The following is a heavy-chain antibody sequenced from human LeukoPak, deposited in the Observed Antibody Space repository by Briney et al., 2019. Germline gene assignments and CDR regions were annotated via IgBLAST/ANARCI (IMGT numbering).Heavy chain of an antibody. CDR3: ASSGYRSRSGRIYGMDV. Sequence: ASVKVSCKASGDTFTSYGISWGRQAPGQGLEWVGWISAYNGNTNYAQKLQGRVTMTTDTSTTTAYMELRSLSSDDTDVYYCASSGYRSRSGRIYGMDVWGQGTTVTVSS. CDR1: GDTFTSYG. CDR2: ISAYNGNT. D-gene: IGHD6-13*01. V-gene: IGHV1-18*01. J-gene: IGHJ6*02.